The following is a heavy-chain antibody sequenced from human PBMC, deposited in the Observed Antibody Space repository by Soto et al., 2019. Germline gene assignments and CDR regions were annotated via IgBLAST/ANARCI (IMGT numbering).Heavy chain of an antibody. D-gene: IGHD6-13*01. J-gene: IGHJ6*02. Sequence: SQTLSLTCAISGDSVSSNSAAWNWIRQSPSRGLEWLGRTYYRSKWYNDYAVSVKSRITINPDTSKNQFSLQLNSVTPEDTAVYYCARDISSWYGRYYYYGMDVWGQGTTVTVSS. CDR1: GDSVSSNSAA. CDR2: TYYRSKWYN. V-gene: IGHV6-1*01. CDR3: ARDISSWYGRYYYYGMDV.